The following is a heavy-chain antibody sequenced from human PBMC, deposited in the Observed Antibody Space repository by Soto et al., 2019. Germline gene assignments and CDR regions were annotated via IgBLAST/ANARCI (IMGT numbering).Heavy chain of an antibody. CDR2: IIPIFGTA. J-gene: IGHJ5*02. CDR3: ARDPYDYVWGSYRYSSWFDP. Sequence: SVKVSCKASGGTFSSYAISWVRQAPGQGLEWMGGIIPIFGTANYAQKFQGRVTITTDTSTSTAYMELRSLRSDDTAVYYCARDPYDYVWGSYRYSSWFDPWGQGTLVTVSS. CDR1: GGTFSSYA. D-gene: IGHD3-16*02. V-gene: IGHV1-69*05.